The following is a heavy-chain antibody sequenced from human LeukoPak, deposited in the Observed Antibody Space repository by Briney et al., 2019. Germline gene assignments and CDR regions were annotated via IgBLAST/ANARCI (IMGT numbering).Heavy chain of an antibody. D-gene: IGHD2-2*01. Sequence: ASVKVSCKASGYSFTSYGISWVRQAPGQGLEWMGWISGYNGKTNYAQKLQGRVTMTTDTSTSTAYMELRSLRSDDTAVYYCARDSEGIIVVPAAIDLDYWGQGTLVTVSS. CDR2: ISGYNGKT. CDR1: GYSFTSYG. CDR3: ARDSEGIIVVPAAIDLDY. J-gene: IGHJ4*02. V-gene: IGHV1-18*01.